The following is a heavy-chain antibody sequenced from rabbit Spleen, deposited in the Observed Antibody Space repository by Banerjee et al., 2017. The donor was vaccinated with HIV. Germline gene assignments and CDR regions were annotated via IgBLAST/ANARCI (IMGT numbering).Heavy chain of an antibody. D-gene: IGHD8-1*01. CDR2: IYSGIDGVT. CDR3: ARNLENYAGSSYLDL. CDR1: GVSFSGNSY. J-gene: IGHJ6*01. V-gene: IGHV1S40*01. Sequence: QSLGESGGDLVKPGASLTLTCIASGVSFSGNSYMCWVRQAPGKGLEWIACIYSGIDGVTHYASWAKGRFTISKTSSTTVTLQMTSLTAADTATYFCARNLENYAGSSYLDLWGQGTLVTVS.